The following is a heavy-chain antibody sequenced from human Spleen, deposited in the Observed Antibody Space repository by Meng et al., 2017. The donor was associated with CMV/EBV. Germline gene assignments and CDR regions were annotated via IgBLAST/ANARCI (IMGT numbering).Heavy chain of an antibody. Sequence: YGGSFSGYYWSWIRQPPGKGLEWIGEINHSGSTNYNPSLKSRVTISVDTSKNQFSLKLSSVTAADTAVYYCARLAEWPVLQDWFDPWGQGTLVTVSS. D-gene: IGHD6-19*01. J-gene: IGHJ5*02. V-gene: IGHV4-34*01. CDR1: GGSFSGYY. CDR3: ARLAEWPVLQDWFDP. CDR2: INHSGST.